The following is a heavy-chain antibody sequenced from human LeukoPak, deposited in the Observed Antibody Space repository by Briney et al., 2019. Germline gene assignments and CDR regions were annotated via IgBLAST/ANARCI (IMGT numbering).Heavy chain of an antibody. D-gene: IGHD2-2*01. J-gene: IGHJ6*03. V-gene: IGHV4-34*01. CDR3: ARGPHLVRHYMDV. CDR1: GGSFSAYY. Sequence: PSETLSLTCAVYGGSFSAYYWSWIRQPSGKGLEWIGEINHSGSTNYNPSLKSRVTISVDTSKNQFSLKLTSVTAADTAVYYCARGPHLVRHYMDVWGKGTTVTVSS. CDR2: INHSGST.